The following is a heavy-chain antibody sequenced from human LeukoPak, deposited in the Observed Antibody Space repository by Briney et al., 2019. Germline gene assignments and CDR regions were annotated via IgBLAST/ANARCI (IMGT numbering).Heavy chain of an antibody. D-gene: IGHD3-10*01. CDR1: GGSISSGDYY. CDR3: AREWFGAKGAFDI. V-gene: IGHV4-31*03. Sequence: SETLSLTCTVSGGSISSGDYYWSWIRQHPGKGLEWIGHIYYSGSTYYNPSLKSRVTISVDTSKNQFSLKLSSVSAADTAVYYCAREWFGAKGAFDIWGQGTMVTVSS. CDR2: IYYSGST. J-gene: IGHJ3*02.